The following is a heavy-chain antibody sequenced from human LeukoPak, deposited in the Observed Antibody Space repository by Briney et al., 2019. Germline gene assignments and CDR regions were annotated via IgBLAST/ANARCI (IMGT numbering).Heavy chain of an antibody. J-gene: IGHJ4*02. CDR3: ARDQVLAY. CDR1: GFTFSSYS. Sequence: GGSLRLSCAASGFTFSSYSMNWVRQAPGKGLEWVSYISSSSSTIYYADSVKGRFTISRDNAKNSLYLQMNSLRAEDTAVYYCARDQVLAYWGQGTLVTVSS. V-gene: IGHV3-48*04. CDR2: ISSSSSTI.